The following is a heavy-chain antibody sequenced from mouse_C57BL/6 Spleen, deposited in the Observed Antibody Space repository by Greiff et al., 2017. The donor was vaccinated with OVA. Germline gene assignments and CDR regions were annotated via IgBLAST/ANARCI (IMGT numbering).Heavy chain of an antibody. Sequence: VQLQQPGAELVKPGASVKMSCKASGYTFTSYWITWVKQRPGQGLEWIGDIYPGSGSTNYNEKFKSKATLTVETSSSTAYMQLSSLTSEDSAVYYCTRGYYGSRGYWGQGTTLTVSA. CDR1: GYTFTSYW. D-gene: IGHD1-1*01. V-gene: IGHV1-55*01. CDR3: TRGYYGSRGY. CDR2: IYPGSGST. J-gene: IGHJ2*01.